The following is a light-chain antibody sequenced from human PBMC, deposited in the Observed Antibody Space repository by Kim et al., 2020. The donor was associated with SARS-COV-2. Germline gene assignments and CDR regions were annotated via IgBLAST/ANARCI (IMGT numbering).Light chain of an antibody. CDR1: QSVLYSSNNQNY. V-gene: IGKV4-1*01. J-gene: IGKJ2*01. CDR3: QQYYSTPYT. Sequence: SATINCQSSQSVLYSSNNQNYFAWYHQKPGQPPKRLIYWASTREYGVPDRFSGSGSGTDFTLTISSLQAEDVAVYYCQQYYSTPYTFGQGTKLEI. CDR2: WAS.